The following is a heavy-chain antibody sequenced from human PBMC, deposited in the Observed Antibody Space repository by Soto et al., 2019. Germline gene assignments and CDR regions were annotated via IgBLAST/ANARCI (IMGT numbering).Heavy chain of an antibody. CDR3: ARVDRAGGYSYGPFDY. CDR2: IIPILGIA. Sequence: QLQLVQSGAEVKKPGSSVKVSCKASGGTFSSYTISWVRQAPGQGLEWMGRIIPILGIANYAQKFQGRVTITADKSTSTAYMELSSLRSEDTAVYYCARVDRAGGYSYGPFDYWCQGTLVTVSS. CDR1: GGTFSSYT. J-gene: IGHJ4*02. D-gene: IGHD5-18*01. V-gene: IGHV1-69*02.